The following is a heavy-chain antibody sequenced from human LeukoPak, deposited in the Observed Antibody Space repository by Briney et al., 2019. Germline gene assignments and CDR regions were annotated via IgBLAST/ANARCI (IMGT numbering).Heavy chain of an antibody. V-gene: IGHV4-34*01. CDR2: INHSGST. CDR3: ARASSPNNWFDP. Sequence: ASETLSLTCAVYGGPFSGYYWSWIRQPPGKGLEWIGEINHSGSTNYNPSLKSRVTISVDTSKNQFSLKLSSVTAADTAVYYCARASSPNNWFDPWGRGTLVTVSS. CDR1: GGPFSGYY. J-gene: IGHJ5*02.